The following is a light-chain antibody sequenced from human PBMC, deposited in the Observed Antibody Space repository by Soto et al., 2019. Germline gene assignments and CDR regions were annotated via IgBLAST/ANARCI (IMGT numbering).Light chain of an antibody. J-gene: IGKJ4*01. V-gene: IGKV3-15*01. CDR2: ETS. CDR3: QPYHNWPLT. Sequence: EVVMTQSPATLSVSPGEGVTLSCMANQGIGDTLAWYKHKPGQTPRVIIYETSTRATCVPAMCSGSRTMPQFTLTINSLKSEDFEIYYCQPYHNWPLTFGGGTKVDIK. CDR1: QGIGDT.